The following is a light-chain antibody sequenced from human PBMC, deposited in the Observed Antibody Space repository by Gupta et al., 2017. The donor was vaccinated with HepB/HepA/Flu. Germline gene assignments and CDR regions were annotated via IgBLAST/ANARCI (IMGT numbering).Light chain of an antibody. J-gene: IGKJ1*01. CDR1: QSLVHSDGNTY. CDR3: MQTTQGPAT. Sequence: DVVMTQSPLSLPVTLGQAASISCRSSQSLVHSDGNTYLHWFQQRPGQSPRRLFYKVSNRDSGVPERFSGSGSGTDFTLKITRVEADDIAVYYCMQTTQGPATFGQGTKVEIK. CDR2: KVS. V-gene: IGKV2-30*02.